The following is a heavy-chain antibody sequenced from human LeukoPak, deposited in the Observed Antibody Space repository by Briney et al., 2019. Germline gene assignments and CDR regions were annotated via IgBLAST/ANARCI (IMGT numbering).Heavy chain of an antibody. CDR3: ARDSMVRGVIDSPAVDY. CDR2: ISSSSSYI. Sequence: PGGSLRLSCAASGFTFSSYSMNWVRQAPGKVLEWVSSISSSSSYIYYADSVKGRFTISRDNAKNSLYLQMNSLRAEDTAVYYCARDSMVRGVIDSPAVDYWGQGTLVTVSS. J-gene: IGHJ4*02. CDR1: GFTFSSYS. V-gene: IGHV3-21*01. D-gene: IGHD3-10*01.